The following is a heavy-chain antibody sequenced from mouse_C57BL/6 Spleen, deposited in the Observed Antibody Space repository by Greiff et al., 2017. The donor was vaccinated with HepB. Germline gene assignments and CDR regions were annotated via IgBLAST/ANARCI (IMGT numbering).Heavy chain of an antibody. V-gene: IGHV1-55*01. D-gene: IGHD4-1*01. CDR2: IYPGSGST. CDR1: GYTFTSYW. J-gene: IGHJ2*01. Sequence: QVQLQQPGAELVKPGASVKMSCKASGYTFTSYWITWVKQRPGQGLEWIGDIYPGSGSTNYNEKFKSKATLTVDTSSSTAYMQLSSLTSEDSAVYYCARCLTGAYYFDYWGQGTTLTVSS. CDR3: ARCLTGAYYFDY.